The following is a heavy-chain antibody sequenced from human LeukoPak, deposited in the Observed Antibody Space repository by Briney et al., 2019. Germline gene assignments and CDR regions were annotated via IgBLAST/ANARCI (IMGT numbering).Heavy chain of an antibody. Sequence: PSETLSLTCTVSGVSISDFHWSWIRQPAGKGLEWIGRIYTSGSTNYNPSLKSRVTMSVDTSKNQFSLKLSSVTAADTAVYYCARVGGATYFDYWGQGTLVTVSS. V-gene: IGHV4-4*07. CDR3: ARVGGATYFDY. D-gene: IGHD1-26*01. CDR1: GVSISDFH. CDR2: IYTSGST. J-gene: IGHJ4*02.